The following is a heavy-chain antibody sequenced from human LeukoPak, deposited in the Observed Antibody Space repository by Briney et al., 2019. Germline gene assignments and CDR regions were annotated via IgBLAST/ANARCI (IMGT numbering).Heavy chain of an antibody. CDR3: AELGITMIGGV. J-gene: IGHJ6*04. D-gene: IGHD3-10*02. Sequence: PGGSLRLSCAASGFSFSTYAMSWVRQIPGKGLEWVSAISGSDPGTYYADSVKGRFAISRDNAKNSLYLQMNSLRAEDTAVYYFAELGITMIGGVWGKGTTVTISS. CDR1: GFSFSTYA. CDR2: ISGSDPGT. V-gene: IGHV3-23*01.